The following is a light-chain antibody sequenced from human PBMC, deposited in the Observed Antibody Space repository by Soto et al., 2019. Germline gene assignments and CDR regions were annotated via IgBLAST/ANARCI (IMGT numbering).Light chain of an antibody. CDR1: VSNVLTYNL. CDR3: CSNADDKSYV. J-gene: IGLJ1*01. CDR2: EAS. V-gene: IGLV2-23*01. Sequence: TLPSPLSGAPGTSLTFSRTVTVSNVLTYNLVSWYQQHPGKVPKPIIYEASRRPSGVSNRFSGSQPGNTASLTVSGLQAEDEADYYYCSNADDKSYVFSSGTKVTVL.